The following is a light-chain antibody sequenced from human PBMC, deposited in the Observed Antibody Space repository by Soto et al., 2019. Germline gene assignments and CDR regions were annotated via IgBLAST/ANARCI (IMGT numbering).Light chain of an antibody. CDR1: SSNIGNNY. CDR2: DTN. Sequence: QSVLTQPPSVSAAPGQKVTISCSGSSSNIGNNYVSWYQQLPGTAPKLLIYDTNKRPSGIPDRFSGSKSGTSATLGITGLQTGDEADYYCGTWDSSLSAVVFGAGTQLTVL. V-gene: IGLV1-51*01. J-gene: IGLJ2*01. CDR3: GTWDSSLSAVV.